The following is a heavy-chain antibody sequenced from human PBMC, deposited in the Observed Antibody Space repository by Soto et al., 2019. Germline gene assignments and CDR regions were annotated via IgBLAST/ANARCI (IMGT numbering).Heavy chain of an antibody. CDR1: GYSFTSYW. CDR3: ARHPLYRIAPDY. J-gene: IGHJ4*02. Sequence: GESLKISCQGSGYSFTSYWIGWVRQMPGKGLEWMGIIYPCDSVTRYIPSFQGQVTISAVKSFSTAYLQWSSLKAFYPAMYYCARHPLYRIAPDYWGQGTLVTVSS. CDR2: IYPCDSVT. V-gene: IGHV5-51*01. D-gene: IGHD6-13*01.